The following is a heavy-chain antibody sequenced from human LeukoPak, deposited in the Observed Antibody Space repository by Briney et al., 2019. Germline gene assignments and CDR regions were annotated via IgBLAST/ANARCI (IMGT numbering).Heavy chain of an antibody. CDR1: GGSISSYY. J-gene: IGHJ6*02. V-gene: IGHV4-59*01. Sequence: SETLSLTCTVSGGSISSYYWSWIRQPPGKGLEWIGYIYYSGSTNYNPSLKSRVTISVDTSKNQFSLKLSSVTAADTAVYYCARVEIAAAGTPYYYYGMDVWGQGTTVTVSS. CDR3: ARVEIAAAGTPYYYYGMDV. CDR2: IYYSGST. D-gene: IGHD6-13*01.